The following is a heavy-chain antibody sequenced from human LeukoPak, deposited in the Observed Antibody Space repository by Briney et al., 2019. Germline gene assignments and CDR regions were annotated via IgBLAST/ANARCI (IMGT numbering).Heavy chain of an antibody. CDR2: INPSSGGT. D-gene: IGHD3-22*01. J-gene: IGHJ3*02. V-gene: IGHV1-2*02. CDR3: ASGQYDSQYDSPYDAFDI. CDR1: GYTFTGYY. Sequence: ASVKVSCKASGYTFTGYYMHWVRQAPGQGLEWMGWINPSSGGTNYAQKFQGRVTMTRDTSISTAYMELSRLRSDDTAVYYCASGQYDSQYDSPYDAFDIWGQGTMVTVSS.